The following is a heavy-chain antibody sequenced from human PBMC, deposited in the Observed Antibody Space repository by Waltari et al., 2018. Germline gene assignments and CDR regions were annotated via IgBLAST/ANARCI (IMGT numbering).Heavy chain of an antibody. V-gene: IGHV4-34*01. J-gene: IGHJ5*02. Sequence: QVQLQQWGAGLLKPSETLSLTCAVSGGSFSGYYWSWIRQPPGKGLEWIGEINHSGSTNYNPSLKSRVTISVDTSKNQFSLKLSSVTAADTAVYYCARHGWFDPWGQGTLVTVSS. CDR2: INHSGST. CDR3: ARHGWFDP. CDR1: GGSFSGYY.